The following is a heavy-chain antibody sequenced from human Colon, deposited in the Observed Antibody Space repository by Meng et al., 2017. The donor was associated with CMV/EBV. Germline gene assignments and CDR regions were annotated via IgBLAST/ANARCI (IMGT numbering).Heavy chain of an antibody. CDR1: GYTFTDYY. J-gene: IGHJ5*02. V-gene: IGHV1-2*02. Sequence: ASVKVSCKSSGYTFTDYYIHWVRQAPGQGLEWMGWINPNSGGTNYAQKFQGRVTMTRDTSISTAYMELSRLRSDDTAVYYCARDLWGLSSGIAARRNWFDPWGQGTLVTVSS. D-gene: IGHD6-6*01. CDR2: INPNSGGT. CDR3: ARDLWGLSSGIAARRNWFDP.